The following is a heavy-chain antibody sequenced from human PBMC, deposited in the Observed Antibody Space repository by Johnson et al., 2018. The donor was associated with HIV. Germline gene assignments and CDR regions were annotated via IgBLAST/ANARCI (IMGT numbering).Heavy chain of an antibody. CDR3: AKDLGVAADPDSFDI. CDR1: GFTFSTYG. Sequence: QVLLVESGGGVVQPGRSLRLSCAASGFTFSTYGMHWVRQAPGKGLEWVSVIYSGGSTYYADAVKGRFTISRENAKNSLYLQRNSLIAEDTAVYYCAKDLGVAADPDSFDIWGQGIMVTVSS. D-gene: IGHD6-13*01. J-gene: IGHJ3*02. V-gene: IGHV3-NL1*01. CDR2: IYSGGST.